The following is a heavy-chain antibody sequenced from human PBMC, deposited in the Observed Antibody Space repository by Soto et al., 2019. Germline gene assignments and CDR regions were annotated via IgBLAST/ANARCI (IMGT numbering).Heavy chain of an antibody. V-gene: IGHV1-3*02. CDR3: ARGTCSRTSCYGDYYGMDV. D-gene: IGHD2-2*01. CDR1: GYTFTNYA. Sequence: GASVKVSCKASGYTFTNYAMHWVRQAPGQRLEWMGWSNAGTGNTKYSQEFEGRVTITRDTSASTAYMELSSLRSEDMAVYYCARGTCSRTSCYGDYYGMDVWGQGTPVTVSS. J-gene: IGHJ6*02. CDR2: SNAGTGNT.